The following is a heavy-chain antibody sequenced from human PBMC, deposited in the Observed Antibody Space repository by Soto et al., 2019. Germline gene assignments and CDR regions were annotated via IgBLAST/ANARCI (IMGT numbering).Heavy chain of an antibody. CDR3: ANHYCSSTSCYIEDY. Sequence: EVQLLESGGGLVQPGGSLRLSCAASGFTFSSYAMSWVRQAPGKGLEWVSAISGSGGSTYYADSVKGRFTISRDNSKNTLYLQMNSLRAEDTAVYYCANHYCSSTSCYIEDYWGQGTLVTVSS. CDR2: ISGSGGST. CDR1: GFTFSSYA. V-gene: IGHV3-23*01. J-gene: IGHJ4*02. D-gene: IGHD2-2*02.